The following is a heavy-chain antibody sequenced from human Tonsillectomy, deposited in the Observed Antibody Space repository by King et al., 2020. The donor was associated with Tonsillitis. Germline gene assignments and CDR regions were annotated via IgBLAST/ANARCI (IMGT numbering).Heavy chain of an antibody. D-gene: IGHD3-10*01. Sequence: VQLVESGGGVVQPGRSLRLSCAASGFTFSSYAMHWVRQAPGKGLEWVAVISYDGSNKYYADSVKGRFTISRDNSKNTLYLQMNSLRAEDTAVYYCARGGRGGLLSHDYWGQGTLVTVSS. CDR2: ISYDGSNK. CDR3: ARGGRGGLLSHDY. V-gene: IGHV3-30*04. J-gene: IGHJ4*02. CDR1: GFTFSSYA.